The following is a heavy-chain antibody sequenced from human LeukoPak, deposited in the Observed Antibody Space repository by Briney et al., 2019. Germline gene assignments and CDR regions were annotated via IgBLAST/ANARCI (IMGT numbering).Heavy chain of an antibody. J-gene: IGHJ4*02. D-gene: IGHD5-24*01. CDR3: AKDLKRWLQFLDFDY. CDR2: ISGSGGST. V-gene: IGHV3-23*01. Sequence: PGGSLRLSCAASGFTFSSYAMSWVRQAPGKGLEWVSAISGSGGSTYYADSVKGRFTISRDNSKNTLYLQMNSLRAEDTAVYYCAKDLKRWLQFLDFDYWGQGTLVTVSS. CDR1: GFTFSSYA.